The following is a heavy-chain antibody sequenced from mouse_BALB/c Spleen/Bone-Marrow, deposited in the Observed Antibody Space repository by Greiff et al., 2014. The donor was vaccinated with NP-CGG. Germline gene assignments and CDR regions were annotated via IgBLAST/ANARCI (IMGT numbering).Heavy chain of an antibody. CDR1: GYSITSGSY. Sequence: EVKLQESGPGLVKPSQSLSLTCSVTGYSITSGSYWNWIRQFPGNKLEWMGYISYDGSNNYNPSLKNRISITRDTSKNQFSLKLNSVTTEDTATYYCASYDYAQGGFAYWGQGTLVTVSA. J-gene: IGHJ3*01. CDR3: ASYDYAQGGFAY. V-gene: IGHV3-6*02. CDR2: ISYDGSN. D-gene: IGHD2-4*01.